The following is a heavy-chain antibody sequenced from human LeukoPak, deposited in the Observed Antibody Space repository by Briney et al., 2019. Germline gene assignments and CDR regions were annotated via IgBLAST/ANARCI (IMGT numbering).Heavy chain of an antibody. CDR2: IYSGGST. D-gene: IGHD6-19*01. V-gene: IGHV3-66*01. Sequence: GGSLRLSCAVSGFTVTTNSMSWVRQAPGKGLKWVAVIYSGGSTYYADSVKGRFTISRDYSKNTLYLQMNSLRAEDTAVYYCARDHGGWGNFDYWGQGTLVTVSS. CDR1: GFTVTTNS. CDR3: ARDHGGWGNFDY. J-gene: IGHJ4*02.